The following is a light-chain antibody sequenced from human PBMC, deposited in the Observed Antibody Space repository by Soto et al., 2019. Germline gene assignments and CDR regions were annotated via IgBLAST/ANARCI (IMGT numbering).Light chain of an antibody. CDR1: QSISSW. CDR3: QQYNSFPWT. J-gene: IGKJ1*01. CDR2: DAS. Sequence: DIQMTQSPSTLSASVGDRVTNTCRASQSISSWLAWYQQRPGKAPSLLITDASKLESGVPPRFNGSRSETEFTLTIRNLQPDDFATYYCQQYNSFPWTFGLGTKVDIK. V-gene: IGKV1-5*01.